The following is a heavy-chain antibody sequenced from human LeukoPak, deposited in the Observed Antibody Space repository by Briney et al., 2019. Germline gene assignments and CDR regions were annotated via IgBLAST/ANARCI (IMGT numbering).Heavy chain of an antibody. D-gene: IGHD4-17*01. J-gene: IGHJ4*02. CDR3: AKTRYGDYNYYFDY. CDR1: GFTFRNYD. V-gene: IGHV3-23*01. CDR2: ITGKGDKT. Sequence: GGSLRLSCAASGFTFRNYDISWVRQAPGKGLEWVSAITGKGDKTYYADSVKGLFTISRDNSKNTLYLQMNSLRAEDTAVYYCAKTRYGDYNYYFDYWGQGTLVTVSS.